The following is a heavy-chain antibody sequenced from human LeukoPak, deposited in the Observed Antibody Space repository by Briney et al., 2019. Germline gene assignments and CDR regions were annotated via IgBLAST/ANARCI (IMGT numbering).Heavy chain of an antibody. CDR3: TTLAFDVHY. CDR2: MESNPAGGRT. D-gene: IGHD2/OR15-2a*01. CDR1: GFTFVNAW. Sequence: GGSLRFSCAASGFTFVNAWMTWVRQAPGKGLEWVGRMESNPAGGRTDYAAPVKGRFTISRDDSRSTLYLQLNNLRAEDTAVYYCTTLAFDVHYWGRGTLITVSS. V-gene: IGHV3-15*04. J-gene: IGHJ4*02.